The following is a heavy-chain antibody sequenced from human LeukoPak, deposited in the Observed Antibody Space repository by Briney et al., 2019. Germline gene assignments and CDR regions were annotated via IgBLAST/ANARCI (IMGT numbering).Heavy chain of an antibody. J-gene: IGHJ6*03. V-gene: IGHV3-30*02. Sequence: QSGGSLRLSCAASGFTFSSYAMHWVRQAPGKGLEWVAFIRYDGSNKYYADSVKGRFTISRDNSKNTLYLQMNSLRAEDTAVYYCAKGTHYDPNYYYYYMDVWGKGTTVTVSS. CDR2: IRYDGSNK. CDR1: GFTFSSYA. CDR3: AKGTHYDPNYYYYYMDV. D-gene: IGHD4-17*01.